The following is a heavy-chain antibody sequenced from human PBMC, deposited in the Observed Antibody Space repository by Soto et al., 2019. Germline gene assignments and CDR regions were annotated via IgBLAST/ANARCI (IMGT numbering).Heavy chain of an antibody. CDR3: AKARASGEYNWFDT. V-gene: IGHV3-30*18. D-gene: IGHD6-25*01. Sequence: PLGSLRLSCAASLFTFSRYGSHWVRQTPCKGLGGVSVISYDGSNKYYADSVKGRFTISRDNSKNTLYLQMNSLRAEDTAVYYCAKARASGEYNWFDTWGQGTLVTVSS. CDR1: LFTFSRYG. CDR2: ISYDGSNK. J-gene: IGHJ5*02.